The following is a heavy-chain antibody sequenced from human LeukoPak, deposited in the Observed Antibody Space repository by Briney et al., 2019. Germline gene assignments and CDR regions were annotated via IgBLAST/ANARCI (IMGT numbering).Heavy chain of an antibody. CDR3: ARKLYCSSTSCYRNWFDP. Sequence: ASVKVSCKASGYTFTSYDINWVRQATGQGLEWMGWMNPNSGNTGYAQKFQGRVTMTRNTSISTAYMELSSLRSEDTAVYYCARKLYCSSTSCYRNWFDPWGQGTLVTVSS. J-gene: IGHJ5*02. D-gene: IGHD2-2*02. CDR2: MNPNSGNT. CDR1: GYTFTSYD. V-gene: IGHV1-8*01.